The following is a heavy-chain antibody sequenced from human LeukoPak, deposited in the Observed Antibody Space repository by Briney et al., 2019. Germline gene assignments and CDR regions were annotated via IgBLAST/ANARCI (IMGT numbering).Heavy chain of an antibody. D-gene: IGHD3-3*01. J-gene: IGHJ5*02. CDR2: ISYDGSNK. CDR3: ARDMGFILEWLFWFDP. V-gene: IGHV3-30-3*01. Sequence: PGGSLRLSCAASGFTFSSYAMHWVRQAPGKGLEWVAVISYDGSNKYYADSVKGRFTISRDNSKNTLYLQMNSLRAEDTAVYYCARDMGFILEWLFWFDPWGQGTLVTVSS. CDR1: GFTFSSYA.